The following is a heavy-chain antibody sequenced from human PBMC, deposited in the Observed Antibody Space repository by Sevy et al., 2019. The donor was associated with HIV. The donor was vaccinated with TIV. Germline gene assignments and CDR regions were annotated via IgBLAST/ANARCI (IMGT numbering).Heavy chain of an antibody. J-gene: IGHJ6*02. V-gene: IGHV1-2*02. CDR3: AREEIGYGMDV. CDR1: EYTFIDYY. CDR2: INPKRGGA. Sequence: ASVKVSCKATEYTFIDYYIHWVRQAPGQGLEWMGWINPKRGGANYAQSFQGRVTMTRDTSLNTICMQLTSLRGDDTAVYYCAREEIGYGMDVWGQGTAVTVSS.